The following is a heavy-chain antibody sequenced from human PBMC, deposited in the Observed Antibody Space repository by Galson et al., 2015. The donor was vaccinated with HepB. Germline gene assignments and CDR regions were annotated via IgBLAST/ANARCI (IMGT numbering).Heavy chain of an antibody. CDR2: FDPEDGET. V-gene: IGHV1-24*01. J-gene: IGHJ3*02. CDR1: GYTLTELS. D-gene: IGHD6-6*01. CDR3: ATAQYSSSSGTFDI. Sequence: SVKVSCKVSGYTLTELSMHWVRQAPGKGLEWMGGFDPEDGETIYAQKFQGRVTMTEDTSTDTAYMELSSLRSEDTAVYYCATAQYSSSSGTFDIWGQGTMVTVSS.